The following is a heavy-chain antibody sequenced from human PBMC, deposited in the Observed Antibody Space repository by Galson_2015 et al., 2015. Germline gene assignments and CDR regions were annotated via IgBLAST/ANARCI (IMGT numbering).Heavy chain of an antibody. CDR3: ATRGVISGGWYHGDRFDP. J-gene: IGHJ5*02. V-gene: IGHV5-51*01. CDR1: GYTFTTYR. CDR2: IYPNDSDT. Sequence: QSGAEVKKPGESLQISCTGSGYTFTTYRIGWVRQMPGKGLEWMGIIYPNDSDTRYSPSFQGQVTISADKSISTAYLQWSSLKASDTAMYYCATRGVISGGWYHGDRFDPWGQGTLVTVSS. D-gene: IGHD6-19*01.